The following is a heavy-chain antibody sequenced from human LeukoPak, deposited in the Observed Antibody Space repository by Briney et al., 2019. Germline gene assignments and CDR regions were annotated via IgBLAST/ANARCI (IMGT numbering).Heavy chain of an antibody. CDR2: IFYSGRT. Sequence: SETLSLTCTVSGGSISSSTYYWGWIRQPPGKGLEWIGSIFYSGRTYYNPSLKSRVTMSVDTSKNQFSLKMSSVTAADTAVYYCARGLTVTTVSHWGQGTLVTVSS. CDR1: GGSISSSTYY. V-gene: IGHV4-39*07. CDR3: ARGLTVTTVSH. D-gene: IGHD4-17*01. J-gene: IGHJ4*02.